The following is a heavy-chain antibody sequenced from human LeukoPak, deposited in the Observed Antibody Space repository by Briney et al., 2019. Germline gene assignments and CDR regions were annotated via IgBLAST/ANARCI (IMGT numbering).Heavy chain of an antibody. V-gene: IGHV3-66*01. J-gene: IGHJ2*01. Sequence: GGSLRLSCAASGFTVSSNYMSWVRQAPGKGLEWVSLIHSGGRTYYADSVKGRFTISRDNSENTLFLQMNSLRGEDTAVYYCARDSGPYWFFDLWGRGTLVTVSS. CDR3: ARDSGPYWFFDL. CDR2: IHSGGRT. CDR1: GFTVSSNY. D-gene: IGHD3-10*01.